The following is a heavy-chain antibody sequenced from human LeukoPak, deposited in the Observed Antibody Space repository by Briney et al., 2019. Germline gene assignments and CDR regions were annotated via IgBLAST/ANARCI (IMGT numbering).Heavy chain of an antibody. CDR1: GYTFTGYY. CDR2: INPNSGGT. J-gene: IGHJ4*02. Sequence: GASVKVSCKASGYTFTGYYMHWVRQAPGQGLEWMGWINPNSGGTNYAQKFQGRVTMTRDTSISTAYMELSRLRSDDTAVYYCAASLGYCSSTSCSSPFDYWGQGTLVTVSS. CDR3: AASLGYCSSTSCSSPFDY. V-gene: IGHV1-2*02. D-gene: IGHD2-2*01.